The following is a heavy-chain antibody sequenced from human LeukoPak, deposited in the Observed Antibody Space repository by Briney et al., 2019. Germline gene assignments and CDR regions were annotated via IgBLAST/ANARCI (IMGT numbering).Heavy chain of an antibody. CDR2: INSDGINT. J-gene: IGHJ3*02. V-gene: IGHV3-74*01. CDR1: GFTFSSYW. CDR3: ARDRSLSAVATKDAFDI. D-gene: IGHD6-19*01. Sequence: GGSLRLSCAASGFTFSSYWMHWVRQTPGKGLVWVSRINSDGINTDYADSVKGRFTISRDNAKNSLYLQMNSLRAEDTAVYYCARDRSLSAVATKDAFDIWGQGTMVTVSS.